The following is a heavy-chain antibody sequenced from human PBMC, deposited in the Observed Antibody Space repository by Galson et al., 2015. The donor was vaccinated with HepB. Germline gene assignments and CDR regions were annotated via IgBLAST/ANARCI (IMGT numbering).Heavy chain of an antibody. Sequence: SLRLSCAASGFTFSSYSMNWVRQAPGKGLEWVSAIISSSSYIYYADSVKGRFTISRDNAKNSLYLQMNSLRAEDTAVYYCASDRLSSSYSSRDFDYWGQGTLVTVSS. CDR3: ASDRLSSSYSSRDFDY. J-gene: IGHJ4*02. CDR1: GFTFSSYS. D-gene: IGHD6-13*01. V-gene: IGHV3-21*01. CDR2: IISSSSYI.